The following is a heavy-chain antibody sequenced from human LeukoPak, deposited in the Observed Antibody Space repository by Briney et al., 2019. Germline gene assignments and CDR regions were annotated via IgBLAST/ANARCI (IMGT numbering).Heavy chain of an antibody. CDR1: GFTFSSSA. CDR2: IKQDGSEK. J-gene: IGHJ6*02. Sequence: GGSLRLSCAASGFTFSSSAMSWVRQAPGRGLEWVANIKQDGSEKYYVDSVKGRFTISRDNAKNSLYLQMNSLRAEDTAVYYCARDKVAAIEGYYYYYGMDVWGQGTTVTVSS. V-gene: IGHV3-7*04. CDR3: ARDKVAAIEGYYYYYGMDV. D-gene: IGHD2-15*01.